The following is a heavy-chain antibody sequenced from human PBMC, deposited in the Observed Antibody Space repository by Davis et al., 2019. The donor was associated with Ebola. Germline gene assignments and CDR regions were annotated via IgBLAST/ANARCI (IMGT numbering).Heavy chain of an antibody. CDR2: INPSGGST. V-gene: IGHV1-46*03. Sequence: ASVKVSCKASGYTFTSYYMHWVRQAPGQGLEWMGIINPSGGSTSFAQKFQGRVTMTRDTSTSTVYMELSSLRSEDTAVYYCARERIAARLVDYWGQGTLVTVSS. CDR1: GYTFTSYY. J-gene: IGHJ4*02. D-gene: IGHD6-6*01. CDR3: ARERIAARLVDY.